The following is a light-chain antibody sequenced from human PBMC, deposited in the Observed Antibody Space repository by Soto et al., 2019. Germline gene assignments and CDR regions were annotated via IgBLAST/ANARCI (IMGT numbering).Light chain of an antibody. CDR1: QGIRND. J-gene: IGKJ1*01. CDR2: AAS. Sequence: AIQMTQSPSSLSASVGDRVTITCRASQGIRNDLGWYQQKPGKAPKLLIYAASSLQRGVPSRFSGSGSGTDFALTVSSLQPEDFATYYCQQADTFPWTFGQGTKVDIK. V-gene: IGKV1-6*01. CDR3: QQADTFPWT.